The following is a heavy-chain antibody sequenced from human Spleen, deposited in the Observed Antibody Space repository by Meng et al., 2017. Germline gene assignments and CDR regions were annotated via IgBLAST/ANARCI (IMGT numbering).Heavy chain of an antibody. Sequence: VQLQQWGVGLLTPSETLSITCVVSGGSFSDYYWSWIRQPPGKGLEWIGEINHSGSTNYNPSLESRATISVDTSQNNLSLKLSSVTAADSAVYYCARGPTTMAHDFDYWGQGTLVTVSS. CDR1: GGSFSDYY. D-gene: IGHD4-11*01. CDR2: INHSGST. J-gene: IGHJ4*02. V-gene: IGHV4-34*01. CDR3: ARGPTTMAHDFDY.